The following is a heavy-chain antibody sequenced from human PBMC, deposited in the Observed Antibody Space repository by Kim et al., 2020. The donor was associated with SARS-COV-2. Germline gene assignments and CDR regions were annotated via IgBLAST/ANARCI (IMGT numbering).Heavy chain of an antibody. D-gene: IGHD3-22*01. CDR2: IIPIFGTA. J-gene: IGHJ3*02. V-gene: IGHV1-69*13. CDR1: GGTFSSYA. CDR3: ARWGENSDYYDSSGPDAFGM. Sequence: SVKVSYKASGGTFSSYAISWVRQAPGQGLEWMGGIIPIFGTANYAQKLQGRVTITADESTSTAYMELSSLRSEDTAVYYCARWGENSDYYDSSGPDAFGMWGQGTMVTVSS.